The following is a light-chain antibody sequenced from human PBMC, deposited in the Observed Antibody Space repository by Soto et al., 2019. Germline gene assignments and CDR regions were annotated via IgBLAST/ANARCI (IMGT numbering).Light chain of an antibody. CDR1: SSDVGGYNY. Sequence: QSALTQPRSVSGSPGQSVTISCTGTSSDVGGYNYVSWYQQHPGKAPKLMIYDVSKRPSGVPDRFSGSKSGNTASLTISGLQAEDDADYYCCSYAGSDTCGLVLGGGTKLTVL. V-gene: IGLV2-11*01. CDR3: CSYAGSDTCGLV. J-gene: IGLJ2*01. CDR2: DVS.